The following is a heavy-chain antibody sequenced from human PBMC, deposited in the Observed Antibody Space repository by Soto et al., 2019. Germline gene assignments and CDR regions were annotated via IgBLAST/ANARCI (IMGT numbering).Heavy chain of an antibody. Sequence: PSETLSLTCTVSGGTISSWYWSWIRQPPGKGLEWIGYIYYSGSTNCNPSLKSRVTISVDTSKNQFSLKLSSVTAADTAVYYCARASGSSYWFDPWGQGTLVTVSS. V-gene: IGHV4-59*08. J-gene: IGHJ5*02. D-gene: IGHD1-26*01. CDR2: IYYSGST. CDR1: GGTISSWY. CDR3: ARASGSSYWFDP.